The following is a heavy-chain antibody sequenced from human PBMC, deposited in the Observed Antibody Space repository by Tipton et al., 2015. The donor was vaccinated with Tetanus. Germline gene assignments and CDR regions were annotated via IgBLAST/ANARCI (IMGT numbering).Heavy chain of an antibody. CDR2: ISAYNGNT. Sequence: QSGAEVKKPGASVKVSCKASGYTFTSYGISWVRQAPGQGLEWMGWISAYNGNTNYAQKLQGGVTMTTDTSTSTAYMELRSLRSDDTAVYYCARVVPLIVVVPENAFDIWGQGTMVTVSS. D-gene: IGHD2-2*01. V-gene: IGHV1-18*01. CDR1: GYTFTSYG. J-gene: IGHJ3*02. CDR3: ARVVPLIVVVPENAFDI.